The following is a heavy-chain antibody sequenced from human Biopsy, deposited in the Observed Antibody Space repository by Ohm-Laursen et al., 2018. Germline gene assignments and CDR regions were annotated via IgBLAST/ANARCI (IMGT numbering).Heavy chain of an antibody. CDR3: ARGPSGVATIG. CDR1: GFTFSSYA. V-gene: IGHV3-23*01. CDR2: TNNNGGRT. D-gene: IGHD5-24*01. J-gene: IGHJ4*02. Sequence: GSLRLSCAAFGFTFSSYAMSWVRQSPGKGLEWVSSTNNNGGRTYYTDSVKGRFTISRDNSKNTLYLQMSSLRAEDTAVYYCARGPSGVATIGRGQGTLVTVSS.